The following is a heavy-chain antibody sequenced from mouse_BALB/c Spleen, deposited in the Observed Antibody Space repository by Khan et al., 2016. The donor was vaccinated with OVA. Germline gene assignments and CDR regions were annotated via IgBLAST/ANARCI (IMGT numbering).Heavy chain of an antibody. CDR2: IYPGSGNT. CDR3: ARTNYFGYTFAY. Sequence: QVQLKQSGVELARPGASVKLSCKASGYTFTDYYINWVKQRTGQGLEWIGEIYPGSGNTYYNEKFKGKATLTADKSSSTAYMQLSSLTSEDSAVFFCARTNYFGYTFAYWGQGTLVTVSA. J-gene: IGHJ3*01. CDR1: GYTFTDYY. D-gene: IGHD1-2*01. V-gene: IGHV1-77*01.